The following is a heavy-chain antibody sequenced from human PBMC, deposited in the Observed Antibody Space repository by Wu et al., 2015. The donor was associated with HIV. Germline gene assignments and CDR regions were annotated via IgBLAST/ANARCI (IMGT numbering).Heavy chain of an antibody. J-gene: IGHJ3*02. CDR1: GGTFSSYA. CDR2: IIPIFGTA. CDR3: ARDPLKGASGYGAFDI. D-gene: IGHD3-22*01. Sequence: QVQLVQSGAEVKKPGSSVKVSCKASGGTFSSYAISWVRQAPGQGLEWMGGIIPIFGTANYAQKFQGRVTITTDESTSTAYMELSSLRSEDTAVYYCARDPLKGASGYGAFDIWGQGTMVTVSS. V-gene: IGHV1-69*05.